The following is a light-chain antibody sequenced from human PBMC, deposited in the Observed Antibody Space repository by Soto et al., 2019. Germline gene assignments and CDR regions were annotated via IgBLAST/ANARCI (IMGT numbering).Light chain of an antibody. CDR2: EVS. CDR3: SSLASSSSPVI. CDR1: NNDVGAYLY. J-gene: IGLJ2*01. Sequence: QSALTQPASVSGSPGQSINLTCTGTNNDVGAYLYVHWYQPHPGTAPKLVIYEVSNRPSGISDRFSCSKSGNTASLTISGLQAEDESDDDYSSLASSSSPVIFGGGTKLTVL. V-gene: IGLV2-14*01.